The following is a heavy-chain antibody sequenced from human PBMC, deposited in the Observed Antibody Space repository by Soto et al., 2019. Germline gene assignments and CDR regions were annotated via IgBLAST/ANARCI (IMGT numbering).Heavy chain of an antibody. CDR1: GFTFSSYG. J-gene: IGHJ6*02. Sequence: GGSLRLSCAASGFTFSSYGMHWVRQAPGKGLEWVAVIWYDGSNKYYADSVKDRFTISRDNSKNTLYLQMNSLRAEDTAVYYCARDWVVAARSGDYYYYGMDVWGQGTTVTVSS. V-gene: IGHV3-33*01. D-gene: IGHD2-15*01. CDR3: ARDWVVAARSGDYYYYGMDV. CDR2: IWYDGSNK.